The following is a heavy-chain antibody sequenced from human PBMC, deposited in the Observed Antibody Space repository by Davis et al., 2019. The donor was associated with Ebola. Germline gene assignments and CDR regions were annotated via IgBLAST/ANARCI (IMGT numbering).Heavy chain of an antibody. D-gene: IGHD2-2*01. V-gene: IGHV3-23*01. CDR3: AKDLLRGTDIVVVPAALPDV. CDR1: GFIFSSYA. CDR2: ISGSGGST. J-gene: IGHJ6*04. Sequence: GESLKISCTASGFIFSSYAMHWVRQAPGKGLEWVSAISGSGGSTYYADSVKGRFTISRDNSKNTLYLQMNSLRAEDTAVYYCAKDLLRGTDIVVVPAALPDVWGKGTTVTVSS.